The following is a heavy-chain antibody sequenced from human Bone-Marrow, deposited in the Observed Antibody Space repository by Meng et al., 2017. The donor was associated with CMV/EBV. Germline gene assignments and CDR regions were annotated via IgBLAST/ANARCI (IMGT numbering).Heavy chain of an antibody. V-gene: IGHV4-38-2*02. CDR3: ALYDFWSGYYT. CDR2: IYHSGST. Sequence: SETLSLTCTVSGYSISSGYYWGWIRQPPGKGPEWIGSIYHSGSTYYNPSLKSRVTISVDTSKNQFSLKLSSVTAADTAVYYCALYDFWSGYYTWGQGTLVTVSS. CDR1: GYSISSGYY. J-gene: IGHJ4*02. D-gene: IGHD3-3*01.